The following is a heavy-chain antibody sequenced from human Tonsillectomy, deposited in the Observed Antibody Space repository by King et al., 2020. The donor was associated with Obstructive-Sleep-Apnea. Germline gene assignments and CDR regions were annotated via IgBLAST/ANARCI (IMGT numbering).Heavy chain of an antibody. CDR1: GGPISSSNYY. V-gene: IGHV4-39*07. D-gene: IGHD4/OR15-4a*01. CDR3: AREGLSNWFDP. J-gene: IGHJ5*02. Sequence: LQLQESGPGLVKPSETLSLTCTVSGGPISSSNYYWGWIRQPPGEGRGWSGRIYFTGGPSYNPALKSRVTISVDTSKNQFSLKLSSVTAADTAVYYCAREGLSNWFDPWGQGTLVTVSS. CDR2: IYFTGGP.